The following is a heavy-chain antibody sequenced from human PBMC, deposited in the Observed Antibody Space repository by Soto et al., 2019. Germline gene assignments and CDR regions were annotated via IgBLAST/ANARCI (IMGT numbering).Heavy chain of an antibody. V-gene: IGHV4-59*01. Sequence: QVQLQESGPGLVKPSETLSLTCTVSGGSISSYYWSWIRQPPGKGLEWIGYIYYSGSTNYTPSLKSRVTISVDTSKNQFYLKLRSVTAADTAVYYCARRYSYGYGYYFDYWGQGTLVTVSS. CDR2: IYYSGST. D-gene: IGHD5-18*01. J-gene: IGHJ4*02. CDR3: ARRYSYGYGYYFDY. CDR1: GGSISSYY.